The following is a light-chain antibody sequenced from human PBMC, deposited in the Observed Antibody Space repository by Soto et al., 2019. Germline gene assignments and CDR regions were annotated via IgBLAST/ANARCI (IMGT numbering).Light chain of an antibody. V-gene: IGKV3-15*01. CDR3: QQYDKWPPVGT. CDR2: GAS. CDR1: QSVGRN. Sequence: VVLTQSPVTLSVSPGEGATLSCRASQSVGRNLAWYQQTPGQAPRLLIYGASTRAAGIPVRFTGSGSGTEFRLTITSLQSEDFAGYYCQQYDKWPPVGTFAQGTRVDI. J-gene: IGKJ1*01.